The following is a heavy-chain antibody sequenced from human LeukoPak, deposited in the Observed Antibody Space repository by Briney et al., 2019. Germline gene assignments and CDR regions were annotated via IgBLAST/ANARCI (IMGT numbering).Heavy chain of an antibody. CDR1: GYTFTSYG. CDR3: ARWPAVTNTAFDY. Sequence: ASVKVSCKASGYTFTSYGISWVRQAPGQGLEWMGGIGVYNGNTNYAQKLQGRVTMTTDTSTSTAYMELRSLRSDDTAVYYCARWPAVTNTAFDYWGQGTLVTVSS. CDR2: IGVYNGNT. J-gene: IGHJ4*02. V-gene: IGHV1-18*01. D-gene: IGHD4-17*01.